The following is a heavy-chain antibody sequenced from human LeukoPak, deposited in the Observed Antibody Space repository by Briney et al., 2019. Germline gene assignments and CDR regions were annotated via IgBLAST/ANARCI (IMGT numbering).Heavy chain of an antibody. CDR1: GGSISSYY. CDR3: ARGVWLARDY. Sequence: SETLSLTCTVSGGSISSYYWSWLRQPPGKGLEWIGYIYYSGSTNYNPSLKSRVTISVDTSKNQFSLKLSSVTAADTAVYFCARGVWLARDYWGQGTLVTVSS. V-gene: IGHV4-59*01. D-gene: IGHD6-19*01. CDR2: IYYSGST. J-gene: IGHJ4*02.